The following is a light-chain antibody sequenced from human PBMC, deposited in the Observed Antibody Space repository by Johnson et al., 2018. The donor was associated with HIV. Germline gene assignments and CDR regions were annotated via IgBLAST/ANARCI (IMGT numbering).Light chain of an antibody. J-gene: IGLJ1*01. CDR2: DNN. V-gene: IGLV1-51*01. Sequence: QSVLTQPPSASGPPGQRVTISCSGSSSNIGSNTVNWYQQLPGTAPKLLIYDNNKRPSGIPDRFSGSKSGTSATLGITGLQTGDEADYYCGTWDSSLSALYVFGTGTKVTVL. CDR3: GTWDSSLSALYV. CDR1: SSNIGSNT.